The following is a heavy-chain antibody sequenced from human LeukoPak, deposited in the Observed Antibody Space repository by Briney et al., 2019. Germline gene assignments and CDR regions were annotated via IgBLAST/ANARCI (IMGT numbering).Heavy chain of an antibody. D-gene: IGHD5-12*01. CDR1: GFTFSSYG. J-gene: IGHJ4*02. CDR2: IWYDGSNK. V-gene: IGHV3-33*01. CDR3: ARDSTDIVATIGHYFDY. Sequence: RGSLRLSCAASGFTFSSYGMHWVRQAPGKGLEWVAVIWYDGSNKYYADSVKGRFTISRDNSKNTLYLQMNSLRAEDTAVYYCARDSTDIVATIGHYFDYWGQGTLVTVSS.